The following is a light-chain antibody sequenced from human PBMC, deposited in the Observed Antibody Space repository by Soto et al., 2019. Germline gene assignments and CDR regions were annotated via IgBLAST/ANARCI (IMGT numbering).Light chain of an antibody. CDR3: QSYDSGLNAVV. CDR1: NSNIGAGFG. CDR2: GSN. Sequence: QSVLTQPPSVSGAPGQRVTISCTGSNSNIGAGFGVHWYQQPPGTAPKLLVSGSNNRPSGVPDRFSGSKSGSSASLAITGLLAEDEADYYCQSYDSGLNAVVFGTGTKVTVL. J-gene: IGLJ1*01. V-gene: IGLV1-40*01.